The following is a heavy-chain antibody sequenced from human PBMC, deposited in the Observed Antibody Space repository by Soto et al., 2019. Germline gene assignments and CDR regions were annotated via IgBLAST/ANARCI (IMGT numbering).Heavy chain of an antibody. CDR2: INPSGGT. V-gene: IGHV1-2*04. CDR3: STKYYYDSSGKYGMAV. Sequence: WKAFVYTFTVYFSHCLSLTTKQGLEWMGIINPSGGTNYAQKFQGWVTMTRDTSISTAYMELSRLRSDDTAVYYCSTKYYYDSSGKYGMAVWGKGTTVTGTS. J-gene: IGHJ6*04. D-gene: IGHD3-22*01. CDR1: VYTFTVYF.